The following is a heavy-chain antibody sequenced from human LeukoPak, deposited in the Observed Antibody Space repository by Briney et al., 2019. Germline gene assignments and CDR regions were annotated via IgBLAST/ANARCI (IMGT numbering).Heavy chain of an antibody. D-gene: IGHD1-26*01. CDR2: ISGSGGST. CDR1: GFTFSSYA. CDR3: AALSIVGAPTGDY. V-gene: IGHV3-23*01. J-gene: IGHJ4*02. Sequence: HPGGSLRLSCAASGFTFSSYAMSWVRQAPGEGLEWVSAISGSGGSTYYADSVKGRFTISRDNSKNTLYLQMNSLRAEDTAVYYCAALSIVGAPTGDYWGQGTLVTVSS.